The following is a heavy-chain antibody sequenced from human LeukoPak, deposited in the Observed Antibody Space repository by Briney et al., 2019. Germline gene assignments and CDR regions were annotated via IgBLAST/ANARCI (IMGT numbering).Heavy chain of an antibody. CDR3: ARYDDYGRLIWFDP. Sequence: ASVKASCKASGYTFTGYYMHWVRQAPGQGLEWMGWINPDSGGTNYAQKFQGRVTMTRDTSISTAYMELSSLRSEDTAVYYCARYDDYGRLIWFDPWGQGTLVTVSS. D-gene: IGHD4-17*01. J-gene: IGHJ5*02. CDR2: INPDSGGT. V-gene: IGHV1-2*02. CDR1: GYTFTGYY.